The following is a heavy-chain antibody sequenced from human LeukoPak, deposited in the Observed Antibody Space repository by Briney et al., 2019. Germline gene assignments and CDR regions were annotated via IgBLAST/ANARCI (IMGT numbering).Heavy chain of an antibody. CDR2: ISSSGSTI. V-gene: IGHV3-48*03. CDR3: ARGTWYFDWLLSGAPTYFDY. D-gene: IGHD3-9*01. J-gene: IGHJ4*02. CDR1: GFTFSSYE. Sequence: PGGSLRLSCAASGFTFSSYEMNWVRQAPGKGLEWVSYISSSGSTIYYADSVKGRFTISRDNAKNSLYLQMNSLRAEDTAVYYCARGTWYFDWLLSGAPTYFDYWGQGTLVTVSS.